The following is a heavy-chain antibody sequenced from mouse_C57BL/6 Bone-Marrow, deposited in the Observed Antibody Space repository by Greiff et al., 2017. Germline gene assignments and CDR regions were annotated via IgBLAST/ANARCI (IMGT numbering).Heavy chain of an antibody. V-gene: IGHV5-4*01. D-gene: IGHD2-1*01. CDR3: ARDYSDY. Sequence: DVQLQESGGGLVKPGGSLKLSCAASGFTFSSYAMSWVRQTPEKRLEWVATISDGGSYTYYPDNVKGRFTISRDNAKNNLYLQMSHLKSGDTAMYYCARDYSDYWGQGTSVTVSS. CDR2: ISDGGSYT. J-gene: IGHJ4*01. CDR1: GFTFSSYA.